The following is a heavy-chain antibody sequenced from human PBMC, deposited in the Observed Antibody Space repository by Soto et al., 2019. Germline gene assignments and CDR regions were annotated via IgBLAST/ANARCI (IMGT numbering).Heavy chain of an antibody. J-gene: IGHJ2*01. D-gene: IGHD3-22*01. CDR3: AKDHRGMIVVLYWYFDL. V-gene: IGHV3-23*01. CDR1: GFTFSSYA. CDR2: ISGSGGNT. Sequence: EVQLLESGGGLVQLGGSLRLSCAASGFTFSSYAMSWVRQAPGKGLEWVSAISGSGGNTYYADSVKGRFTISRDTSKNTLYLQMNSLRAEDTGVYYCAKDHRGMIVVLYWYFDLWGRGTLVTVCS.